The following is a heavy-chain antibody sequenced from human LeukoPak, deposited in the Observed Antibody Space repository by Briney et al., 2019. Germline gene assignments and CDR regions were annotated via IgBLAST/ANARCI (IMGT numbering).Heavy chain of an antibody. Sequence: GGSLRLSCAASGFSFSSYWMSWVRQAPGKGLEWVANIKQDGSEKYYVASVKGRFTISRDNSKNTLYLQMNSLRAEETAVYYCAKDRGYNYDSSAYSKAFDCWGQGTLVTVSS. CDR1: GFSFSSYW. V-gene: IGHV3-7*03. CDR2: IKQDGSEK. CDR3: AKDRGYNYDSSAYSKAFDC. J-gene: IGHJ4*02. D-gene: IGHD3-22*01.